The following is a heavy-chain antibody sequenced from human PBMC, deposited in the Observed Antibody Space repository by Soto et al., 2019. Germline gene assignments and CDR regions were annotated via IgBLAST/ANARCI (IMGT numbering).Heavy chain of an antibody. Sequence: LPETLCLTFAVYGGSFSGYCWRWIRQPPGKGLEWIVEINHSGITNYNPSLKSRVTISVDTSKNQFSLKLSSVTAADTAVYYCAREGLWGDYCYGMDVWGQGTTVTVSS. J-gene: IGHJ6*02. CDR1: GGSFSGYC. CDR3: AREGLWGDYCYGMDV. D-gene: IGHD3-16*01. CDR2: INHSGIT. V-gene: IGHV4-34*01.